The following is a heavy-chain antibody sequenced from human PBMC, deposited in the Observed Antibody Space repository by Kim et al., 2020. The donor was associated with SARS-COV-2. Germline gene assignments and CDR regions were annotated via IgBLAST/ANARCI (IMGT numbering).Heavy chain of an antibody. Sequence: SVKVSCKASGGTFSSYAISWVRQAPGQGLEWMGRIIPILGIANYAQKFQGRVTITADKSTSTAYMELSSLRSEDTAVYYCARDNRGDDSSGYYPNDAFDIWGQGTMVTVSS. CDR1: GGTFSSYA. D-gene: IGHD3-22*01. J-gene: IGHJ3*02. CDR3: ARDNRGDDSSGYYPNDAFDI. CDR2: IIPILGIA. V-gene: IGHV1-69*04.